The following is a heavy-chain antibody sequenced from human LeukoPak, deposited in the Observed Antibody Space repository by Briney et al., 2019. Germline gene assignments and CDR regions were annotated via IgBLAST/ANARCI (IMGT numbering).Heavy chain of an antibody. V-gene: IGHV3-30*18. Sequence: PGGSLRLSCAASGFTFSSYGMHWVRQAPGKGLEWVAVISYDGSNKHYADSVKGRFTISRDNSKNTLYLQMNSLRAEDTAVYYCAKGVGWFGESHFDYWGQGTLVTVSS. CDR2: ISYDGSNK. J-gene: IGHJ4*02. CDR1: GFTFSSYG. D-gene: IGHD3-10*01. CDR3: AKGVGWFGESHFDY.